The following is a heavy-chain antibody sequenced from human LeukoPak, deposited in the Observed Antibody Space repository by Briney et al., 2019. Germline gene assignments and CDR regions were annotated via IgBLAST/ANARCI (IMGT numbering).Heavy chain of an antibody. D-gene: IGHD6-19*01. V-gene: IGHV3-48*02. CDR1: GFPFSTYA. CDR2: ISSSGSIL. CDR3: ARGLSSGWDFDY. J-gene: IGHJ4*02. Sequence: PGRSLRLSCAASGFPFSTYAMAWVRQAPGQGLAWVSYISSSGSILSYADSVKGRFTISRDNAKNSLSLQMNSLRDEDTAVYYCARGLSSGWDFDYWGQGTLVTVSS.